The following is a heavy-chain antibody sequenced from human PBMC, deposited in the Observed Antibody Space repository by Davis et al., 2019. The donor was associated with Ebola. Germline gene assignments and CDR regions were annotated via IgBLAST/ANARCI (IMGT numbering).Heavy chain of an antibody. V-gene: IGHV4-59*08. D-gene: IGHD5-18*01. J-gene: IGHJ6*02. Sequence: SETLSLTCSVSGGSIRDYYWNWLRQTPGKGLEWIGHIFYIGTTQYNPSLKNRVTISVDTSKKQFSLRVTSVTAADTAVYYCARHTAPIYGIDVWGQGTTVTVSS. CDR2: IFYIGTT. CDR3: ARHTAPIYGIDV. CDR1: GGSIRDYY.